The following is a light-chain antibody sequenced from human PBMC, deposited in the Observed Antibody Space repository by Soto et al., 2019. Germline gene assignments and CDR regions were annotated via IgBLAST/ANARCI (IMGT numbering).Light chain of an antibody. CDR3: QQYVSSGT. J-gene: IGKJ1*01. CDR2: GAS. V-gene: IGKV3-20*01. CDR1: QSVSNNY. Sequence: VLSQSPGTLSLSPGERATLSCRASQSVSNNYLAWYQQKPGQAPRLLIYGASDRATGIPDRFSGSGSGTDFTLTISRLEPEDFAVYYCQQYVSSGTFGQGTKVDIK.